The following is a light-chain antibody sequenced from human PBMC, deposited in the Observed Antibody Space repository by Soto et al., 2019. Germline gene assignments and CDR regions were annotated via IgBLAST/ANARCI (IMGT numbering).Light chain of an antibody. Sequence: QSALTQPASVSGSPGQSITISCTGTSRDIGTYYYVSWYQHHPGKAPKVIIHDVSTRPSGVSDRFSGSKSDNTASLTISGLQPDDEADYYCSSYTISNTLVFGGGTQLTVL. J-gene: IGLJ7*01. V-gene: IGLV2-14*03. CDR2: DVS. CDR1: SRDIGTYYY. CDR3: SSYTISNTLV.